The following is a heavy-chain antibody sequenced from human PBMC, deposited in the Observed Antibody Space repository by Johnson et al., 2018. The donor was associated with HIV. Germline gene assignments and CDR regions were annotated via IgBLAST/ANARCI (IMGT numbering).Heavy chain of an antibody. Sequence: EQLVESGGGVVRPGGSLRLSCAASGFTFDDYGMSWVRQAPGKGLAWVGRIKSKTDGGTTDYAAPVKGRFTISRDDSKNTLYLQMNSLKTEATAVYYCTTDPWGSDACDIWGQGTMVTVAS. J-gene: IGHJ3*02. D-gene: IGHD7-27*01. CDR1: GFTFDDYG. V-gene: IGHV3-15*01. CDR2: IKSKTDGGTT. CDR3: TTDPWGSDACDI.